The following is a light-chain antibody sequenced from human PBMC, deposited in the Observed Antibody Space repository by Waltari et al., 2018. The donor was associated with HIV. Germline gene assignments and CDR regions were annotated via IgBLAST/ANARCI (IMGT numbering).Light chain of an antibody. Sequence: PGQRVTISCSGSSSNIGSNTVNWYQQLPGTSPKLLIYYNNQRPSGVPDRFSGSKSGTSASLAISGLQSEDEADYYCAAWDDSLMGVFGGGTRLTVL. J-gene: IGLJ3*02. V-gene: IGLV1-44*01. CDR2: YNN. CDR1: SSNIGSNT. CDR3: AAWDDSLMGV.